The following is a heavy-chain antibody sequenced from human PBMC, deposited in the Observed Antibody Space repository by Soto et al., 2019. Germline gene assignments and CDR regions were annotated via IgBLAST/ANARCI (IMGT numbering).Heavy chain of an antibody. J-gene: IGHJ4*02. CDR1: GFTFSSYA. V-gene: IGHV3-23*01. CDR3: ANSRRSLVVPAAIPRDY. Sequence: GSLRLSCAASGFTFSSYAMSWVRQAPGKGLEWVSAISGSGGSTYYADSVKGRFTISRDNSKNTLYLQMNSLRAEDTAVYYCANSRRSLVVPAAIPRDYWGQGTLVTVSS. CDR2: ISGSGGST. D-gene: IGHD2-2*01.